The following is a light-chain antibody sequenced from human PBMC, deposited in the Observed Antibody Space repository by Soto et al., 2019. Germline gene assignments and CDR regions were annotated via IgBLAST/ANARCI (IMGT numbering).Light chain of an antibody. CDR2: DSS. V-gene: IGKV3-11*01. J-gene: IGKJ4*01. CDR3: QQRVNRVT. CDR1: QSVTTY. Sequence: EIVLTQSPATLSLSPGERASLSCRASQSVTTYLAWYQQKPGQAPRLLIYDSSNRPTGIPPRFSGSGSGTDFTLTISSLESEDFAVYYCQQRVNRVTFGGGTKVEI.